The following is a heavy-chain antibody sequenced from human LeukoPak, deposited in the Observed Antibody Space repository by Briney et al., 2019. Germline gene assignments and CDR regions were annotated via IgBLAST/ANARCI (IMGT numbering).Heavy chain of an antibody. D-gene: IGHD6-13*01. CDR3: ARGYSSSWSDAFDI. Sequence: QPGGSLRLSCAASGFTFSSYEMNWVRQAPGKGLEWVSYISSSGSTIYYADSVKGRFTISRDNAKNSLYLQMNSLRAEDTAVYYCARGYSSSWSDAFDIWGHGTMVTVSS. J-gene: IGHJ3*02. CDR2: ISSSGSTI. CDR1: GFTFSSYE. V-gene: IGHV3-48*03.